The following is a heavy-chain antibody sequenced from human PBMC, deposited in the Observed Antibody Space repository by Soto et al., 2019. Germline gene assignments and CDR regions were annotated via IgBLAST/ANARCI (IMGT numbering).Heavy chain of an antibody. CDR1: GFTFSSYA. V-gene: IGHV3-30-3*01. CDR3: ARDRGATYAFDI. CDR2: ISYDGSNK. Sequence: QVQPVESGGGVVQPGRSLRLSCAASGFTFSSYAMHWVRQAPGKGLEWVAVISYDGSNKYYADSVKGRFTISRDNSKNTLYLQMNSLRAEDTAVYYCARDRGATYAFDIWGQGTMVTVSS. D-gene: IGHD1-26*01. J-gene: IGHJ3*02.